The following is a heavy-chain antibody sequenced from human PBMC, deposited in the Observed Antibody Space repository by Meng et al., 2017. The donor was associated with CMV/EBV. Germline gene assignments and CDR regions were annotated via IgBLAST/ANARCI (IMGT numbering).Heavy chain of an antibody. CDR3: ATGGSTTDHREIDWFDP. Sequence: QGQRVQAGAEVKMPGASVKVSCEVSGYTLTELSMHWVRQAPGKGIEWMGGFDPEDGETIYAQKFQGRVTMTEDTSTDTAYMELSSLRSEDTAVYYCATGGSTTDHREIDWFDPWGQGTLVTVSS. CDR2: FDPEDGET. V-gene: IGHV1-24*01. J-gene: IGHJ5*02. D-gene: IGHD3-16*01. CDR1: GYTLTELS.